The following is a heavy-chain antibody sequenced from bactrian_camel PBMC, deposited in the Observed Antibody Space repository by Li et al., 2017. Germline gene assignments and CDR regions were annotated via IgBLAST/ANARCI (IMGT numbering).Heavy chain of an antibody. Sequence: HVQLVESGGGSVQAGGSLRLSCVASGYIPSKYSMGWFRQPPGKGREGIAGIDSDGMTVYADSVEGRFTISKDNAAYIVYLEMNSLEPEDTGMYYCAARGPYCYTKLSVRDFTYWGQGTQ. V-gene: IGHV3S9*01. CDR3: AARGPYCYTKLSVRDFTY. J-gene: IGHJ6*01. CDR2: IDSDGMT. CDR1: GYIPSKYS. D-gene: IGHD2*01.